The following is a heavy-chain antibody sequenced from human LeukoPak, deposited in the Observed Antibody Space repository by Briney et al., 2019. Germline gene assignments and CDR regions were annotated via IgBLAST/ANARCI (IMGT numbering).Heavy chain of an antibody. CDR2: VGPYNRKT. V-gene: IGHV1-18*01. Sequence: ASVKVSCKASGYAFSSYGIGWVRQAPGQGHEWMGWVGPYNRKTNYSQKFQGRVTMTTDTSTNTAYLELRTLRSDDTAVYYCARGAPRGVWNFYFDYWGQGTLVTVSS. J-gene: IGHJ4*02. CDR3: ARGAPRGVWNFYFDY. D-gene: IGHD1-7*01. CDR1: GYAFSSYG.